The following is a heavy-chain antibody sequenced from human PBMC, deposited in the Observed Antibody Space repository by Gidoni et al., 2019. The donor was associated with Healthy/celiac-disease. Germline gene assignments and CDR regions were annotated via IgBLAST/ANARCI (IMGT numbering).Heavy chain of an antibody. J-gene: IGHJ4*02. Sequence: QVQLVESGGGVVQPGRSLRLSCTASGFTFSRDAMHWVRQAPGKGLEWVAVIWFDGSDKYYADSVKGRFAISRDNSKNTLYLKMNSLRAEDTAVYYCARVERNYDFWSNYWGQGTLVTVSS. CDR1: GFTFSRDA. V-gene: IGHV3-33*01. D-gene: IGHD3-3*01. CDR3: ARVERNYDFWSNY. CDR2: IWFDGSDK.